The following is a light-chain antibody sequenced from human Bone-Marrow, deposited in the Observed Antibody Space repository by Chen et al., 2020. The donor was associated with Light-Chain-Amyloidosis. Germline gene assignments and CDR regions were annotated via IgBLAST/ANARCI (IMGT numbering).Light chain of an antibody. Sequence: SYVLTQPSSVSVAPGQTATFACGGNNIGSTSVHWYQQTPGQAPLLVVYDDSDRPSGIPERLSGCSSGNTAPLTISRVEAGDEADFSCQGWDRGSDRPVFGGGTKLSVL. CDR3: QGWDRGSDRPV. J-gene: IGLJ3*02. CDR2: DDS. CDR1: NIGSTS. V-gene: IGLV3-21*02.